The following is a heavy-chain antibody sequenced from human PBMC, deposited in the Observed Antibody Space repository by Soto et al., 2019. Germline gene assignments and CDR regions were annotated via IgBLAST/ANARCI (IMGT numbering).Heavy chain of an antibody. Sequence: ASVKVSCKASGGTFSSYAIIWVRQAPGQGLEWMGGIIPIFGTANYAQKFQGRVTITADESTSTAYMELSSLRSEDTAVYYCARDRSSMGFDPWGQGTLVTVSS. CDR1: GGTFSSYA. CDR2: IIPIFGTA. J-gene: IGHJ5*02. D-gene: IGHD3-3*02. CDR3: ARDRSSMGFDP. V-gene: IGHV1-69*13.